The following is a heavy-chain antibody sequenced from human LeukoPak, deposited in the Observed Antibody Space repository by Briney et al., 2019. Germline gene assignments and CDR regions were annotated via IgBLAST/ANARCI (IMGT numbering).Heavy chain of an antibody. V-gene: IGHV3-7*01. J-gene: IGHJ4*02. CDR1: GFTFSSYW. CDR2: IKQDGSEK. Sequence: GGSLRLSCAASGFTFSSYWMSWVRQAPGKGLEWVANIKQDGSEKYYVDFVKGRFTISRDNAKNSLYLQMNSLRAEDTTVYYCARDGSSWYGGNYFDYWGQGTLVTVSS. CDR3: ARDGSSWYGGNYFDY. D-gene: IGHD6-13*01.